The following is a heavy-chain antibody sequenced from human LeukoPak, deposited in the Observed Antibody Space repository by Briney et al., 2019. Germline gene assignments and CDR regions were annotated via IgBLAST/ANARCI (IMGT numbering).Heavy chain of an antibody. CDR2: LSGIGGRT. CDR1: GFTFSSYA. D-gene: IGHD4-17*01. Sequence: GGSLRLSCAASGFTFSSYAMTWVRQAPGKGLEWVSTLSGIGGRTYYADSVKGRFTISRDNSKNTVYLQMNSLRAEDTAVYYCARDDYGESRNYWGQGTLVTVSS. CDR3: ARDDYGESRNY. V-gene: IGHV3-23*01. J-gene: IGHJ4*02.